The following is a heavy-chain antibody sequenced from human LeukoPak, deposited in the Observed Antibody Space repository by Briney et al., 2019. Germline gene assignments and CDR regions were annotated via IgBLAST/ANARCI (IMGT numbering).Heavy chain of an antibody. D-gene: IGHD6-13*01. CDR3: ARVWSTAATGWNWFDP. CDR2: INPDSGGT. V-gene: IGHV1-2*04. CDR1: GYTFSDYY. J-gene: IGHJ5*02. Sequence: ASVKVSCKASGYTFSDYYIYWVRQAPGQGLEWMGWINPDSGGTKYAQKSQGWVTMTRDTSISTAYMEVSRLKSDDTAVFYCARVWSTAATGWNWFDPWGQGTLVTVSS.